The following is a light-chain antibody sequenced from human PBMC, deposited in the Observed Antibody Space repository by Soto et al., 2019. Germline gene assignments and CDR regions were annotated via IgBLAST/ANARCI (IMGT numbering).Light chain of an antibody. CDR3: QQDNSYRYT. CDR1: QSISSW. Sequence: DIQMTQSPSTLSASVGDRVTITCRASQSISSWLAWYQQKPGKAPKLLIYDASSLESEVPSRFSGSGSGTEFTLTINSLQPDDFATYYCQQDNSYRYTFGQGTKLEIK. V-gene: IGKV1-5*01. CDR2: DAS. J-gene: IGKJ2*01.